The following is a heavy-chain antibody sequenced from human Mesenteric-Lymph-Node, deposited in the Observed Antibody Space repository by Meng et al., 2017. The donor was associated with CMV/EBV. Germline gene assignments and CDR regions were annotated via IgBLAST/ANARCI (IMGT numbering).Heavy chain of an antibody. CDR3: TRDSRRYFDH. V-gene: IGHV4-34*01. Sequence: SPTCAMFGGSFSGYERAWIRQPPGKGVEWIGESDHRGSATYSPSLRSRLTLSVDMSKNQFSLRLTSVTAADTAVYYCTRDSRRYFDHWGRGTLVTVSS. CDR2: SDHRGSA. D-gene: IGHD3/OR15-3a*01. CDR1: GGSFSGYE. J-gene: IGHJ2*01.